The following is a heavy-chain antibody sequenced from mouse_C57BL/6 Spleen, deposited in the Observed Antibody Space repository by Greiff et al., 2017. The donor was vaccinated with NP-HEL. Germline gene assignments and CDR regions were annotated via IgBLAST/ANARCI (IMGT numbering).Heavy chain of an antibody. CDR3: ARHEPDYYGSSYYYAMDY. V-gene: IGHV1-69*01. CDR1: GYTFTSYW. D-gene: IGHD1-1*01. J-gene: IGHJ4*01. CDR2: IDPSDSYT. Sequence: QVQLQQPGAELVMPGASVKLSCKASGYTFTSYWMHWVKQRPGQGLEWIGEIDPSDSYTNYNQKFKDKATLTADKSSSTVYMELSRLTSEDSAVYFCARHEPDYYGSSYYYAMDYWGQGTSVTVSS.